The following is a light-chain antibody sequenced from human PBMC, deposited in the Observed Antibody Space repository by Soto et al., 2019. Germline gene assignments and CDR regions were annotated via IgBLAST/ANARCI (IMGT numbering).Light chain of an antibody. Sequence: DIQMTQSPSSLSASVGDRVTITCRASQGLSNYLAWYQQKPGKVPKLLIYAASTLQSGVPSRFSGSGSGTDFTLTISSLQPEDVATYYCQKYNSAPRTFGQATKVEIK. CDR1: QGLSNY. J-gene: IGKJ1*01. CDR3: QKYNSAPRT. V-gene: IGKV1-27*01. CDR2: AAS.